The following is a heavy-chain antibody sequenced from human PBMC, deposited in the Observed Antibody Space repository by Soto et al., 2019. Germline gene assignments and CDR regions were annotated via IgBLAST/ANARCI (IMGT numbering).Heavy chain of an antibody. CDR3: TTDLWRIAAVGGTRGTIDY. V-gene: IGHV3-15*01. CDR2: IKSKSDGGTT. D-gene: IGHD1-26*01. CDR1: GFTFSYAC. J-gene: IGHJ4*02. Sequence: LILSCAASGFTFSYACMSWVRQAPWKGLYWVGRIKSKSDGGTTEYAAPVRGRFTISRDDSKNTLYLQMNSLKTEDTAVYYCTTDLWRIAAVGGTRGTIDYWGQGTQVTVSS.